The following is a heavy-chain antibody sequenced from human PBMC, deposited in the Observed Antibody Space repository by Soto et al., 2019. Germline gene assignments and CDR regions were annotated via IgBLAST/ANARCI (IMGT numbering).Heavy chain of an antibody. CDR1: GFSLTTSGVG. J-gene: IGHJ4*02. Sequence: QITLKASGPTVVKPTETLTLTCTFSGFSLTTSGVGVGWVRQSPGKAPEWLALIYWDDDKRYSTSLNSRLILTKDTSKNQVVLTMANVDPADTATYYCAHRVLRTVFGLVTTTAIYFDFWGPGTPVVVSS. D-gene: IGHD3-3*01. CDR2: IYWDDDK. V-gene: IGHV2-5*02. CDR3: AHRVLRTVFGLVTTTAIYFDF.